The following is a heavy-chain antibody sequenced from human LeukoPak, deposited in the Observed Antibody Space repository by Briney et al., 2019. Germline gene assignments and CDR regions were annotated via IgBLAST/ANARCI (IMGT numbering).Heavy chain of an antibody. CDR1: GGSFSSYY. Sequence: SQTLSLTCALYGGSFSSYYCRWIRQPPTKGLDWIGEINHSGSTNYNPPLKSLVTISVDTSKNQFSLKLSSVTAADTAVYYCARGIVVVVAATHHRFDPWGQGTLVTVSS. J-gene: IGHJ5*02. D-gene: IGHD2-15*01. CDR2: INHSGST. CDR3: ARGIVVVVAATHHRFDP. V-gene: IGHV4-34*01.